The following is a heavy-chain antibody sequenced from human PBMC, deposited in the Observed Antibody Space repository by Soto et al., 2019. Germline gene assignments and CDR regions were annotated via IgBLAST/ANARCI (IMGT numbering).Heavy chain of an antibody. Sequence: PSETLSLTCTVSGGSLSSGTYYWSWIRQPPGKGLEWIGYIYHNGSSQSNPSLKSRVTISIDTSKNQFSLELRSVTAADTAVYYCARALLATTVDYYFDSWGPGRLVTVSS. CDR2: IYHNGSS. J-gene: IGHJ4*02. CDR1: GGSLSSGTYY. V-gene: IGHV4-30-4*01. D-gene: IGHD4-17*01. CDR3: ARALLATTVDYYFDS.